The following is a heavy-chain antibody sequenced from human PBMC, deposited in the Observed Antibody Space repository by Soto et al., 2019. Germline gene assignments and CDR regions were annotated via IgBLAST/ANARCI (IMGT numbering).Heavy chain of an antibody. CDR1: GFTFSCCA. V-gene: IGHV3-23*01. CDR2: LHGDGDYM. J-gene: IGHJ2*01. D-gene: IGHD1-26*01. CDR3: VKNRGGGSSNNWSFAS. Sequence: EVQLLDSGGGLVQPGGSLRLSCAASGFTFSCCAMSWVRQAPGKGLEWVSTLHGDGDYMQYTDSEKGRFTISRDNSRNTLYLHMDCLRGDDKAVYYCVKNRGGGSSNNWSFASWGRGTLVTVSS.